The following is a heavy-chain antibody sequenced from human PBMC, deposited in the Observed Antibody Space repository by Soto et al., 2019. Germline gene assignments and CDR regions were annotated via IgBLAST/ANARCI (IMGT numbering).Heavy chain of an antibody. V-gene: IGHV4-4*02. CDR3: ARGLCTHIAVAGMGYFGS. J-gene: IGHJ4*02. CDR2: IYHSGST. D-gene: IGHD6-19*01. Sequence: SETLSLTCAVPGGSISSSNWWSWVRQPPGKGLEWIGEIYHSGSTNYNPSLKTPVASSLDASKNHSSLQLTSVTAADTAAYYCARGLCTHIAVAGMGYFGSWGQGTLVTVSS. CDR1: GGSISSSNW.